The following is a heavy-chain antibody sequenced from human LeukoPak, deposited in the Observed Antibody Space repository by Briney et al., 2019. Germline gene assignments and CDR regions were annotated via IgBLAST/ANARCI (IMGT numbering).Heavy chain of an antibody. CDR1: GFTFSTYV. CDR2: ISGSGGST. V-gene: IGHV3-23*01. CDR3: AKPYYYDSVYDAFDI. D-gene: IGHD3-22*01. Sequence: GGSLRLSCAASGFTFSTYVVNWVRQAPGKGLEWVSAISGSGGSTYYADSVKGRFTISRDNSKNTLYLQMNSLRAEDTAVYYCAKPYYYDSVYDAFDIWGQGTMVTVSS. J-gene: IGHJ3*02.